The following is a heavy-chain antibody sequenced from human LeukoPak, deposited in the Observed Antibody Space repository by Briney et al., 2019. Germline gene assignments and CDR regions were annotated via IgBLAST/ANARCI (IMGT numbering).Heavy chain of an antibody. V-gene: IGHV3-23*01. Sequence: PGGSLRLSCTASGFTFSNYAMSRVRQAPGKGLEWVANVRGSGETYYTESVKGRFTISRDNSKNAVYLQMNSLRAEDTALFYCARDLRGAFDIWGQGITVTVSS. CDR3: ARDLRGAFDI. D-gene: IGHD3-10*01. J-gene: IGHJ3*02. CDR1: GFTFSNYA. CDR2: VRGSGET.